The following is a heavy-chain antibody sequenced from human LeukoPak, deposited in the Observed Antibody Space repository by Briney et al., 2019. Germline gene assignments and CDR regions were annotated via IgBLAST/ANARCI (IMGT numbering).Heavy chain of an antibody. CDR2: IRYDGSNK. CDR3: AREEMATIHFDY. D-gene: IGHD5-24*01. Sequence: PGGSLRLSCAASGFTFSSYGMHWVRQAPGKGLEWVAFIRYDGSNKYYADSVKGRFTISRDNSKNTLYLQMNSLRAEDTAVYYCAREEMATIHFDYWGQGTLVTVSS. CDR1: GFTFSSYG. J-gene: IGHJ4*02. V-gene: IGHV3-30*02.